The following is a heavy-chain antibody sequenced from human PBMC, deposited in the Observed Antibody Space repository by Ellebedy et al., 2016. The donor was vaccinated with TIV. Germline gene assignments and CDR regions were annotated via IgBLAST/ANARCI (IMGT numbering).Heavy chain of an antibody. CDR1: GGTFTSYG. Sequence: ASVKVSXXASGGTFTSYGISWVRQAPGQGLEWMGWISAYNGNTNYAQKLQGRVTMTTDTSTSTAYMELRSLRSDDTAVYYCARGITFGGVIVIPYYYYYGMDVWGQGTTVTVSS. D-gene: IGHD3-16*02. V-gene: IGHV1-18*01. CDR2: ISAYNGNT. CDR3: ARGITFGGVIVIPYYYYYGMDV. J-gene: IGHJ6*02.